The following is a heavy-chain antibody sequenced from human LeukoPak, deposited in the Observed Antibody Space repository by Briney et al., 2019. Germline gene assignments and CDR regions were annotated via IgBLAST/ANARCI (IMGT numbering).Heavy chain of an antibody. CDR2: ISYDGTIK. CDR1: GFTFSSYG. D-gene: IGHD1-1*01. J-gene: IGHJ4*02. CDR3: AKGNWRYFDY. Sequence: TGGSLRLSCAASGFTFSSYGMHWVRLAPGKGLEWVAVISYDGTIKYYADSVQGRFAISRDNSKNTLFLQMNSLRADDTAVYYCAKGNWRYFDYWGQGTLVTVSS. V-gene: IGHV3-30*18.